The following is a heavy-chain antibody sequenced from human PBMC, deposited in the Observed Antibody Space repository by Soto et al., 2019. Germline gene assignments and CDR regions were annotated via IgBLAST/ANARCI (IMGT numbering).Heavy chain of an antibody. D-gene: IGHD2-15*01. CDR3: ARTVVTPRGFDR. V-gene: IGHV3-21*01. CDR1: GFTFSTYS. CDR2: ISSRSRYI. Sequence: PGGSLRLSCSGFGFTFSTYSMSWVRQAPGKGLEWVSSISSRSRYIYYADSVKGRFTISRDNGQNSLFLQMNSLRAEDTAVHYWARTVVTPRGFDRWGRGTRVTGS. J-gene: IGHJ2*01.